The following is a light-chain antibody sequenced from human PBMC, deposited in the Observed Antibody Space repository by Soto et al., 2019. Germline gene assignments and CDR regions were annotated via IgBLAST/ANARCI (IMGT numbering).Light chain of an antibody. Sequence: QSVLTQPPSASGTPGQRGTISCSGSSSNIGSSTVNWFQQLPGTAPKLLISRNNQRPSGVPDRFSGAESGTSGSLAISGLQSEDEAEYYCAEWDDSLNGYVFGTGTKVTVL. CDR3: AEWDDSLNGYV. J-gene: IGLJ1*01. CDR2: RNN. V-gene: IGLV1-44*01. CDR1: SSNIGSST.